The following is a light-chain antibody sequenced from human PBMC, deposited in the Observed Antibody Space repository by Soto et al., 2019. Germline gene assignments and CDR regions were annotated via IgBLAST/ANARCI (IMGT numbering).Light chain of an antibody. J-gene: IGKJ1*01. CDR3: QQLNNYPRT. Sequence: DIQLTQSPSFLSASVGDRVTITCRASQGINNYLAWYQQKPGKAPKLLIYTASTLQSGVPSRFSGSGSGTEFTLTISSLHPEDFATYYCQQLNNYPRTFGQGTKVEIK. V-gene: IGKV1-9*01. CDR2: TAS. CDR1: QGINNY.